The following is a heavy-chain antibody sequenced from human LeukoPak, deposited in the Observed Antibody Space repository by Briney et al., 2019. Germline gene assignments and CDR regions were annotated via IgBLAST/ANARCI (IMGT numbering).Heavy chain of an antibody. CDR3: ARHQFQLLVNDDAFDV. V-gene: IGHV4-39*01. Sequence: SETLSLTCTVSGGSISSSGYYWGWIRQPPGKGLEWIGSIYYSGSTYYNPSLKSRVTISVDTSKNQFSLKMNSVTAADTAVYYCARHQFQLLVNDDAFDVWGQGTMVTVSS. J-gene: IGHJ3*01. D-gene: IGHD2-2*01. CDR2: IYYSGST. CDR1: GGSISSSGYY.